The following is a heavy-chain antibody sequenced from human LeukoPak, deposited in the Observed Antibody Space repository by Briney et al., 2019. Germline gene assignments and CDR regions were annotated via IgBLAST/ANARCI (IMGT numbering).Heavy chain of an antibody. CDR3: ARVEDIVGATTTGFDP. CDR1: GYTFTSYY. CDR2: INPSGGST. J-gene: IGHJ5*02. Sequence: ASVKVSCKASGYTFTSYYMHWVRQAPGQGLEWMGIINPSGGSTSYAQKFQGRVTMTRDTSISTAYMEQSRLRSDDTAVYYCARVEDIVGATTTGFDPWGQGTLVTVSS. D-gene: IGHD1-26*01. V-gene: IGHV1-46*01.